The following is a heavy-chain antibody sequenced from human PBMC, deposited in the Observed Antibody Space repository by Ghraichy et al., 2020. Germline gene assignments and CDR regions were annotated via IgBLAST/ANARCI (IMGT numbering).Heavy chain of an antibody. CDR3: ARGGGGYCSGGSCSQKENWFDP. D-gene: IGHD2-15*01. V-gene: IGHV1-8*01. J-gene: IGHJ5*02. Sequence: ASVKVSCKASGYTFTSYDINWVRQATGQGLEWMGWMNPNSGNTGYAQKFQGRVTMTRNTSISTAYMELSSLRSEDTAVYYCARGGGGYCSGGSCSQKENWFDPWGQGTLVTVSS. CDR1: GYTFTSYD. CDR2: MNPNSGNT.